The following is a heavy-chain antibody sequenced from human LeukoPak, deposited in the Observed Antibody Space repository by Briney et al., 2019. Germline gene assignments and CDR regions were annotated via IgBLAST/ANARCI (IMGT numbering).Heavy chain of an antibody. CDR3: ARGQVVTNPYYYYYMDV. J-gene: IGHJ6*03. D-gene: IGHD4-23*01. CDR2: INCNGGST. Sequence: GGSLRLSCAASGFTFDDYGMSWVRQAPGKGLEWVSGINCNGGSTGYAESVKGRFTISRDNAKNSLYLQMNSLRAEDTALYYCARGQVVTNPYYYYYMDVWGKGTTVTVSS. CDR1: GFTFDDYG. V-gene: IGHV3-20*04.